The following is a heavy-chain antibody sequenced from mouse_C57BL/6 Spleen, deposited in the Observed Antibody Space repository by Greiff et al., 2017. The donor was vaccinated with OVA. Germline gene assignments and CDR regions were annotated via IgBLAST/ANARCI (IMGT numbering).Heavy chain of an antibody. Sequence: VQLQQSGAELVRPGTSVKVSCKASGYAFTNYLIEWVKQRPGQGLEWIGVINPGSGGTNYNEKFKGKATLTADKSSSTAYMQLSSLTSEDSAVYFCARNPDYYGSSYGYFDVWGTGTTVTVSS. CDR2: INPGSGGT. CDR3: ARNPDYYGSSYGYFDV. V-gene: IGHV1-54*01. D-gene: IGHD1-1*01. J-gene: IGHJ1*03. CDR1: GYAFTNYL.